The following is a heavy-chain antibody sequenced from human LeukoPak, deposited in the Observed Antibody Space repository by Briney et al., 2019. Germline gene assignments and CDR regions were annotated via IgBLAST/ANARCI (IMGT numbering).Heavy chain of an antibody. V-gene: IGHV3-30*18. J-gene: IGHJ4*02. CDR1: GFTFSSYA. CDR2: ISYDGSNK. Sequence: GGSLRLSCAASGFTFSSYAMSWVRQAPGKGLEWVAVISYDGSNKYYADSVKGRFTISRDNSKNTLYLQMNSLRAEDTAVCYCAKDASGCFDYWGQGTLVTVSS. CDR3: AKDASGCFDY. D-gene: IGHD6-25*01.